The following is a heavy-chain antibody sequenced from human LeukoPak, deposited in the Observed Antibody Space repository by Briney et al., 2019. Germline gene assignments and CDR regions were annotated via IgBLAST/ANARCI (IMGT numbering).Heavy chain of an antibody. V-gene: IGHV4-39*07. CDR1: GGSISSSSHY. CDR2: IYYSGST. J-gene: IGHJ4*02. D-gene: IGHD3-9*01. CDR3: ARGGAHDILTGYSDY. Sequence: PSETLSLTCTVSGGSISSSSHYWGWIRQPPGKGLEWIGSIYYSGSTYYNLSLKSRVTISVDTSKNQFSLKLSSVTAADTAVYYCARGGAHDILTGYSDYWGQGTLVTVSP.